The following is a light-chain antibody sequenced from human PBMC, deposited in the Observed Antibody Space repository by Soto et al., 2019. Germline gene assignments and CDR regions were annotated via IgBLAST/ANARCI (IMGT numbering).Light chain of an antibody. CDR3: QQSYSTGYT. CDR2: AAS. Sequence: DIQMTQSPSSLSASVGDRVTITCRASRTISGYLNWYQLKPGKAPKLLIYAASSLHSGVPSRFSGSGSGTDFSLTISGLQREDFATYYCQQSYSTGYTFGQGTKVEIK. J-gene: IGKJ2*01. V-gene: IGKV1-39*01. CDR1: RTISGY.